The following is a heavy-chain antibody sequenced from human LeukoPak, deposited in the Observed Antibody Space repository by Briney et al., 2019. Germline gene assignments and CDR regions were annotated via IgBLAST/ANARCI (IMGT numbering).Heavy chain of an antibody. V-gene: IGHV1-2*02. CDR2: INPNSCGT. D-gene: IGHD3-22*01. J-gene: IGHJ4*02. Sequence: ASVTVSCKASGYTFTGYYMHWVRQAPGQGLEWMGWINPNSCGTNYAQKFQGRVTMTRDTSISTAYMELSRLGSDDTAVYYCARDRRIVGVDYWGQGTLVPVSS. CDR3: ARDRRIVGVDY. CDR1: GYTFTGYY.